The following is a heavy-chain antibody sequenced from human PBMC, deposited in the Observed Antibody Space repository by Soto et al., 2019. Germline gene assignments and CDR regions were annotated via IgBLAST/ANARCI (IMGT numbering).Heavy chain of an antibody. D-gene: IGHD3-10*01. V-gene: IGHV4-59*08. CDR2: IYSSGSS. CDR1: GGSISGYY. CDR3: ARHYGSGSYPLDY. Sequence: PSETLSLTCTVSGGSISGYYWGWIRQPPGRGLEYIGYIYSSGSSNYNPSLKSRVTMSVDTSKNQFSLKLNSVTDADAAVYYCARHYGSGSYPLDYWGQGTLVTVSS. J-gene: IGHJ4*02.